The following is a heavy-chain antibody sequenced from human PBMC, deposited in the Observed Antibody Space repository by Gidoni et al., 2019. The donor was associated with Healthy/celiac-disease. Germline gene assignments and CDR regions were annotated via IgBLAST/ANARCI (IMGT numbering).Heavy chain of an antibody. CDR1: GGSFRGYY. V-gene: IGHV4-34*01. CDR2: INHSGST. CDR3: AIKDITRAFDI. J-gene: IGHJ3*02. Sequence: QVQLQQWGAGLLTPSETLSLTCAVHGGSFRGYYWSWIRQPPGKGLEWIGEINHSGSTNYNPSLKSRVTISVDTSKNQFSLKLSSVTAADTAVYYCAIKDITRAFDIWGQGTMVTVSS. D-gene: IGHD2-15*01.